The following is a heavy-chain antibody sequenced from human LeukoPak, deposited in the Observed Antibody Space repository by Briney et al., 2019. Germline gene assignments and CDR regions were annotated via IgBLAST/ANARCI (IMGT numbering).Heavy chain of an antibody. CDR2: ISAYNGNT. Sequence: GASVKVSCKASGYTFTSYGISWVRQAPGQGLEWMGWISAYNGNTNYAQKFQGRVTISTDESTSTAYMELSSLRSEDTALYYCARGKVGARTYYFDYWGQGTLVTVSS. CDR3: ARGKVGARTYYFDY. J-gene: IGHJ4*02. D-gene: IGHD1-26*01. V-gene: IGHV1-18*01. CDR1: GYTFTSYG.